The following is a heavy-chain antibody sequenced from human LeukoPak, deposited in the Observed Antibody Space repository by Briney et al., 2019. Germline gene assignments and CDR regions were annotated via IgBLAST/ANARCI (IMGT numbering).Heavy chain of an antibody. Sequence: KPSETLSLTCAVYGGPFSGYYWSWIRQPPGKGLEWIGVINHSGSTNYNPSLKSRVTISVDTSKNQFSLKLSSVTAADTAVYYCARRVTVATIKYIDPTDYFDYWGQGTLVTVSS. D-gene: IGHD5-12*01. J-gene: IGHJ4*02. CDR1: GGPFSGYY. CDR3: ARRVTVATIKYIDPTDYFDY. CDR2: INHSGST. V-gene: IGHV4-34*01.